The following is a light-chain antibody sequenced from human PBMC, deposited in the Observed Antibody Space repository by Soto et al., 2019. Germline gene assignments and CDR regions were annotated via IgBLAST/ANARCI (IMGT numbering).Light chain of an antibody. Sequence: DIQLTQSPSFLSASVGDRVTITCRASQDISSYLAWYQQRPGKVPRFLTHSASTLQSGVPSRFSATGSGTTFTLTTSSLQPEDIATYCCQQLHRFPRTFGQGTKVEV. V-gene: IGKV1-9*01. CDR2: SAS. CDR3: QQLHRFPRT. J-gene: IGKJ1*01. CDR1: QDISSY.